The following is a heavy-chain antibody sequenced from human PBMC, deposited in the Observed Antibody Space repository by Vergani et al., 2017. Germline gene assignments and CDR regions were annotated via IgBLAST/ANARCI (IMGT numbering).Heavy chain of an antibody. J-gene: IGHJ6*02. CDR1: GGTFSNHV. CDR3: ATPRLRFSYYYYYGMDV. Sequence: QVQLVQSGAEVKKPGSSVKVSCKSSGGTFSNHVLAWVRQAPGQGLEWMGGFDPEDGETIYAQKFQGRVTMTEDTSTDTAYMELSSLRSEDTAVYYCATPRLRFSYYYYYGMDVWGQGTTVTVSS. D-gene: IGHD5-12*01. V-gene: IGHV1-24*01. CDR2: FDPEDGET.